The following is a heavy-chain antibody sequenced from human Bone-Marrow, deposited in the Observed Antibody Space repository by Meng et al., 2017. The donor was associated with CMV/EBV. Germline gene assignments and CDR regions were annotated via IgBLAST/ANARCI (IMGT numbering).Heavy chain of an antibody. V-gene: IGHV3-21*01. CDR3: ARGRGRGLEPYYYYGMDV. Sequence: GESLKISCAASGFTFSSYSMNWVRQAPGKGLEWVSSISSSSSYIYYADSVKGRFTISRDNAKNSLYLQMNSLRAEDTAVYYCARGRGRGLEPYYYYGMDVWGQGTTVAASS. D-gene: IGHD3-3*01. CDR1: GFTFSSYS. CDR2: ISSSSSYI. J-gene: IGHJ6*02.